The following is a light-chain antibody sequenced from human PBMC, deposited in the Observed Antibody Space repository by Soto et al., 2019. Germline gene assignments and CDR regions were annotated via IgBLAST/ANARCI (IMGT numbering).Light chain of an antibody. CDR1: QSVSSY. J-gene: IGKJ4*01. CDR3: QQRSNWPPSLT. V-gene: IGKV3-11*01. CDR2: DAS. Sequence: EIVLTQSPATLSLSPGERATLSCRASQSVSSYLAWYQQKPGQAPRLPIYDASNRATGIPARFRGSGSGTDFTLPISSLEPEDFAVHYCQQRSNWPPSLTFGGGTKVESK.